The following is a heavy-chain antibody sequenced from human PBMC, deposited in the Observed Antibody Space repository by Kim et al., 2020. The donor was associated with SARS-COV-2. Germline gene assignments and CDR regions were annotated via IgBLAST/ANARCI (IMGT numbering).Heavy chain of an antibody. V-gene: IGHV1-18*01. CDR3: ARSQAYGSGSPIDY. Sequence: AQKLQGRVTMTTDTSTSTAYMELRSLRSDDTAVYYCARSQAYGSGSPIDYWGQGTLVTVSS. J-gene: IGHJ4*02. D-gene: IGHD3-10*01.